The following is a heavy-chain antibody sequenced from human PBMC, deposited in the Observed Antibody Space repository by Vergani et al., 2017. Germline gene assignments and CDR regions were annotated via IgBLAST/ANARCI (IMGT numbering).Heavy chain of an antibody. CDR2: INPSGGST. CDR3: ARPREPAAIRGDFDY. V-gene: IGHV1-46*01. J-gene: IGHJ4*02. Sequence: QVQLVQSGAEVKKPGASVKVSCKASGYTFTSYYMHLVRQAPGQGLEWMGIINPSGGSTSYAQKFQGRVTMTRDTSTSTVYMELSSLRSEDTAVYYCARPREPAAIRGDFDYWGQGTLVTVSS. D-gene: IGHD2-2*02. CDR1: GYTFTSYY.